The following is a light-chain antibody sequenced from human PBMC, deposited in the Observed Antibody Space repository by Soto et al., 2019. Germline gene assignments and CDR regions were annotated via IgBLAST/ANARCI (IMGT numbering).Light chain of an antibody. V-gene: IGLV1-44*01. CDR3: AAWDDRLNAPV. CDR1: NSNIGSNA. Sequence: QAVLTQPPSASWTPGQRVTISCSGSNSNIGSNAVNWYQQLPGTAPKLLIHGNDQRPSGVPDRLSGSKSGTSASLAISGLQSEDEADYYCAAWDDRLNAPVFGGGTKLTVL. J-gene: IGLJ2*01. CDR2: GND.